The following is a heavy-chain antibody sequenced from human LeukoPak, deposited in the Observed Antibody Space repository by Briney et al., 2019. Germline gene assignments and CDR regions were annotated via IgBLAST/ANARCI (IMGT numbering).Heavy chain of an antibody. Sequence: GGSLRLSCAASGFIFSSYAMSWVRQAPGKGLEWVSAISRSGENTYYADSVKGRFTISRDNSKNTLYLQMNSLRAEDTAVYYCAKDTEYYDFWSGYYGGGYYMDVWGKGTTVTVSS. CDR3: AKDTEYYDFWSGYYGGGYYMDV. CDR2: ISRSGENT. J-gene: IGHJ6*03. D-gene: IGHD3-3*01. V-gene: IGHV3-23*01. CDR1: GFIFSSYA.